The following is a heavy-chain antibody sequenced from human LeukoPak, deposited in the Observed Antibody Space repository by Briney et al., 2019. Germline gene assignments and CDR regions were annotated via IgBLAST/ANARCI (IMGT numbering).Heavy chain of an antibody. J-gene: IGHJ3*02. Sequence: SETLSLTCTVSGGSVSSGSYYWSWIRQPAGKGLEWIGRIYTSGITNYNPSLKSRVTISVDTSKNQFSLKLSSVTAADTAVYYCARVTDFWSGWNAFDIWGQGTMVTVSS. V-gene: IGHV4-61*02. CDR3: ARVTDFWSGWNAFDI. D-gene: IGHD3-3*01. CDR1: GGSVSSGSYY. CDR2: IYTSGIT.